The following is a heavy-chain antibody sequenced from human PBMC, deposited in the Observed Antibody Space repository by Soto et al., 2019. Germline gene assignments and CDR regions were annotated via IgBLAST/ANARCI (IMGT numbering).Heavy chain of an antibody. Sequence: EVQLVESGGGLVQPGGSLRLSCTASGFTFSDSWMTWVRQAPGKGLEWVARIKQDESEKKYADSVKGRFSISRDNAKNAMNLQTTSLRGEDTAVNYCVRGGSNYASWGQGTLITVSS. CDR1: GFTFSDSW. D-gene: IGHD4-4*01. V-gene: IGHV3-7*01. CDR3: VRGGSNYAS. J-gene: IGHJ5*02. CDR2: IKQDESEK.